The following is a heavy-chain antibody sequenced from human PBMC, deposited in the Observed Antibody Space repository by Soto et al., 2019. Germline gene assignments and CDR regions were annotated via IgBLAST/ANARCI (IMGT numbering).Heavy chain of an antibody. CDR2: ISGSGGST. J-gene: IGHJ4*02. CDR1: GFTFSSYA. CDR3: AKDNSRVPDY. Sequence: PGGSLRVSCAASGFTFSSYAMSWVRQAPGKGLEWVSAISGSGGSTYYAESVKGRFTISRDNSKNTLYLQMSSLRAEDTAVYYCAKDNSRVPDYWGQGTLVTVSS. V-gene: IGHV3-23*01.